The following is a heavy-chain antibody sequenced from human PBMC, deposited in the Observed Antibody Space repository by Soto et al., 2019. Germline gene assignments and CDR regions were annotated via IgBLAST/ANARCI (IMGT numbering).Heavy chain of an antibody. Sequence: PGGSLRLSCAASGFTFSSYSMDWVRQAPGKGLEWVSSISSSSSYIYYADSVKGRFTISRDNAKNSLYLQMNSLRAEDTAVYYCARVIYVDTAMVTPFDYWXQGTLVTVSS. CDR3: ARVIYVDTAMVTPFDY. D-gene: IGHD5-18*01. V-gene: IGHV3-21*01. J-gene: IGHJ4*02. CDR1: GFTFSSYS. CDR2: ISSSSSYI.